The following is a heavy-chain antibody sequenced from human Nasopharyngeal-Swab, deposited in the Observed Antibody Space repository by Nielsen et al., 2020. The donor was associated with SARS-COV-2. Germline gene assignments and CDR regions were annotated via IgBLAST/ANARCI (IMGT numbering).Heavy chain of an antibody. Sequence: GESLKISCAASGYTFSRYWMHWVRQVPGKGLVWVSRIDNYGSITDYADSVRGRFTISRDNAKNTLYLQMNSLRGEDTAVYYCTRDIGGEYDYWGQGSLVTVSS. J-gene: IGHJ4*02. CDR2: IDNYGSIT. CDR1: GYTFSRYW. CDR3: TRDIGGEYDY. D-gene: IGHD4-23*01. V-gene: IGHV3-74*01.